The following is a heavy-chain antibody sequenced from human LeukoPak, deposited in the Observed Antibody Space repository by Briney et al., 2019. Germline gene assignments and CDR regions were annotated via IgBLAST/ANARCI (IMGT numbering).Heavy chain of an antibody. J-gene: IGHJ4*02. D-gene: IGHD3-10*01. Sequence: GGSLRLSCAASGFTFSSYAMHWVRQAPGKGLEWVAVISYDGSNKYYADSVKGRFTISRDNSKNTLYLQMNSLRAEDTAVYYCARVLNVLLWFGELFPDYWGQGTLVTVSS. CDR3: ARVLNVLLWFGELFPDY. CDR2: ISYDGSNK. CDR1: GFTFSSYA. V-gene: IGHV3-30*04.